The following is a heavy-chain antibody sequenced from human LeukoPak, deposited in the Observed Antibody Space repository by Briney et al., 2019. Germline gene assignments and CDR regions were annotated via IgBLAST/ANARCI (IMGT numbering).Heavy chain of an antibody. D-gene: IGHD2-15*01. J-gene: IGHJ4*02. V-gene: IGHV3-72*01. CDR3: ARDDGGQGDY. Sequence: PGRSLRLSCAASGFTFSSYAMHWVRQAPGKGLEWVGRSKNKANSYITQYAAFAQGRFTISRDDSKNSLYLQINSLKTEDTAVYYCARDDGGQGDYWGQGTLVTVSS. CDR2: SKNKANSYIT. CDR1: GFTFSSYA.